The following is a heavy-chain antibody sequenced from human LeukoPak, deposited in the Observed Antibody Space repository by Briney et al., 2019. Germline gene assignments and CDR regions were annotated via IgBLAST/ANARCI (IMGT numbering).Heavy chain of an antibody. Sequence: SETLSLTCTVSGGSVSSYYWSWIRQPPGKGLEWIGYIYYSGSTNYNPSLKSRVTISVDTSKNQFSLKLSSVTAADTAVYYCARGTYGDYADYWGQGTLVTVSS. CDR2: IYYSGST. CDR1: GGSVSSYY. J-gene: IGHJ4*02. CDR3: ARGTYGDYADY. D-gene: IGHD4-17*01. V-gene: IGHV4-59*02.